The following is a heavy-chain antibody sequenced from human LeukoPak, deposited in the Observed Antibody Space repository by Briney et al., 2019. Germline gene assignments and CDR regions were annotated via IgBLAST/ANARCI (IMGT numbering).Heavy chain of an antibody. D-gene: IGHD4-11*01. V-gene: IGHV4-30-2*01. J-gene: IGHJ4*02. Sequence: PSQTLSLTCAVSGGSISSGGYSWSWIRQPPGKGLERIGYIYHSGSTYYNPSLKSRVTISVDRSKNQFSLKLSSVTAADTAVYYCARGAMTTVTANAFDYWGQGTLVTVSS. CDR3: ARGAMTTVTANAFDY. CDR2: IYHSGST. CDR1: GGSISSGGYS.